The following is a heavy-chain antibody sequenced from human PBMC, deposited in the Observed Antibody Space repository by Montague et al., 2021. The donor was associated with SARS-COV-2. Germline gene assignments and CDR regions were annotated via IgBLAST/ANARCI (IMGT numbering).Heavy chain of an antibody. CDR2: IYYSGST. V-gene: IGHV4-59*01. J-gene: IGHJ6*02. Sequence: SETLSLTCTVSGGPISSYYWSWIRQPPGKGLEWIGYIYYSGSTNYNPSLKSRVTISVDTSKNQFSLKLSSVTAADTAVYYCARDQGYNWNYYYYYGMDVWGQGTTVTVSS. CDR3: ARDQGYNWNYYYYYGMDV. CDR1: GGPISSYY. D-gene: IGHD1-20*01.